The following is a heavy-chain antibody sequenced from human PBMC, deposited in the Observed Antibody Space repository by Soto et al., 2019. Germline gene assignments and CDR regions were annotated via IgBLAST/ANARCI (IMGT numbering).Heavy chain of an antibody. J-gene: IGHJ4*02. D-gene: IGHD3-3*01. CDR3: ISGGSPYYYDY. CDR2: ILSKAGNYAT. V-gene: IGHV3-73*01. CDR1: GFIFSGSA. Sequence: EVQLVESGGGLVQPGGSLKLSCAASGFIFSGSAVHWVRQASGKGLEWVGRILSKAGNYATAYPASMKGMFTSSRDDSENTAFLQMNRLKTEDTAVYYCISGGSPYYYDYWGQGTLVAVSS.